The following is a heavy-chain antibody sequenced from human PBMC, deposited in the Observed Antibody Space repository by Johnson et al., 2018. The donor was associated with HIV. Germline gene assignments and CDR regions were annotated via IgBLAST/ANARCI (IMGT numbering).Heavy chain of an antibody. CDR3: AKIARRCSGGSCYTTSDAFDI. CDR1: GFTFSDYA. V-gene: IGHV3-23*04. Sequence: VQLVESGGGLVQPGGSLRLSCVVSGFTFSDYAVNWVRQAPGKGLEWVSGISGSGASTYYADSVKGRFTISRDTSKSTLYLQMNSLRADDTAVYYCAKIARRCSGGSCYTTSDAFDIWGQGTMVTVSS. CDR2: ISGSGAST. J-gene: IGHJ3*02. D-gene: IGHD2-15*01.